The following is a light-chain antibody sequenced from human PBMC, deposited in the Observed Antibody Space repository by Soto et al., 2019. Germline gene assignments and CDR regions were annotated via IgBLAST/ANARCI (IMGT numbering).Light chain of an antibody. J-gene: IGLJ2*01. CDR3: SSYAGSNSVV. CDR2: EVN. V-gene: IGLV2-8*01. CDR1: SSDVGGYNY. Sequence: QSALTQPPSASGSPGQSVTISCTGTSSDVGGYNYVSWYQQHPGKAPKVMIYEVNKRPSGVPGRFSGSKSGNTASLTVSGLQAEDEGDYYCSSYAGSNSVVFGGGTKVTVL.